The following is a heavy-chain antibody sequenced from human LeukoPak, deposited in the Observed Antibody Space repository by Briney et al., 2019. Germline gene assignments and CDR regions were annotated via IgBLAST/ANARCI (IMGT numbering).Heavy chain of an antibody. J-gene: IGHJ4*02. D-gene: IGHD2-2*01. CDR2: IRYDGSNK. Sequence: QTGGSLRLSCAASGFTFSSYSMNWVRQAPGKGLEWVAFIRYDGSNKYYAASVKGRFTISRDNSQNTLYLQMNSLRAEDTAVYYCAKSSLGYCSSTSCRHFDYWGQGTLVTVSS. CDR1: GFTFSSYS. V-gene: IGHV3-30*02. CDR3: AKSSLGYCSSTSCRHFDY.